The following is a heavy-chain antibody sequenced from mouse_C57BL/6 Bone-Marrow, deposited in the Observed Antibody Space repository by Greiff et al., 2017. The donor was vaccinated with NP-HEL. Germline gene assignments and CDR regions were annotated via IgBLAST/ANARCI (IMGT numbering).Heavy chain of an antibody. Sequence: EVKLMESGPGLVKPSQSLSLTCSVTGYSITSGYYWNWIRQFPGNKLEWMGYISYDGSNNYIPSLKNRISITRDTSKNQFFLKLNSVTTEDTATYYCARAPTANWYFDVWGTGTTVTVSS. D-gene: IGHD1-2*01. J-gene: IGHJ1*03. CDR2: ISYDGSN. CDR1: GYSITSGYY. V-gene: IGHV3-6*01. CDR3: ARAPTANWYFDV.